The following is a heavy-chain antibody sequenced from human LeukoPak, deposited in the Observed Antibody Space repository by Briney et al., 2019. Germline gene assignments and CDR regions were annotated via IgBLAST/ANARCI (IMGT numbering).Heavy chain of an antibody. CDR3: ARDSPIVVVPAAQTFDI. CDR1: GGTFSSYA. CDR2: ISAYNGNT. Sequence: GASVKVSCKASGGTFSSYAISWVRQAPGQGLEWMGWISAYNGNTNYAQKLQGRVAMTTDTSTSTAYMELRSLRSDDTAVYYCARDSPIVVVPAAQTFDIWGQGTMVTVSS. D-gene: IGHD2-2*01. J-gene: IGHJ3*02. V-gene: IGHV1-18*01.